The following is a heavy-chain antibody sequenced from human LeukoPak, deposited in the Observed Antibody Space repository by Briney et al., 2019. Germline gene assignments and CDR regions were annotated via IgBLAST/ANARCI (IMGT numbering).Heavy chain of an antibody. J-gene: IGHJ4*02. CDR1: GGSISSYY. D-gene: IGHD4-17*01. CDR2: IYYSGST. V-gene: IGHV4-59*01. Sequence: PSETLSLTCTVSGGSISSYYWSWIRQPPGKGLEWIGYIYYSGSTNYNPSLKSRVTISVDTSKNQFSLKLSSVTAADTAVYYCASGEYYGDSPLDYWGQGTLVTVSS. CDR3: ASGEYYGDSPLDY.